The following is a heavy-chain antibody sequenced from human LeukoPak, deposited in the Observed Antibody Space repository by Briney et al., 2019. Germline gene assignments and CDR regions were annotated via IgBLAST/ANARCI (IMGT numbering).Heavy chain of an antibody. J-gene: IGHJ6*02. D-gene: IGHD1-1*01. CDR1: GGTFSSYA. CDR3: AREPTTAIYYYYGMDV. CDR2: IIPILGIA. V-gene: IGHV1-69*04. Sequence: SVKVSCKASGGTFSSYAISWVRQAPGQGLEWMGGIIPILGIANYAQKFQGRVTITADKSTSTAYMELSSLRSEDTAVYYCAREPTTAIYYYYGMDVWGQGTTVTVSS.